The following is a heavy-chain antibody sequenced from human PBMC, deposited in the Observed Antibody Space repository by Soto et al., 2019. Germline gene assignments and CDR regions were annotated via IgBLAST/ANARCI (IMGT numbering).Heavy chain of an antibody. V-gene: IGHV4-34*01. CDR1: GGSFSCYY. CDR2: INHSGST. Sequence: SETLSLTCAVYGGSFSCYYLSWIRQPPGKGLEWIGEINHSGSTNYNPSLKSRVTISVDTSKNQFSLKLSSVTAADTAVYYCARGREQWLVRSNPFDYWGQGTLVTVSS. J-gene: IGHJ4*02. CDR3: ARGREQWLVRSNPFDY. D-gene: IGHD6-19*01.